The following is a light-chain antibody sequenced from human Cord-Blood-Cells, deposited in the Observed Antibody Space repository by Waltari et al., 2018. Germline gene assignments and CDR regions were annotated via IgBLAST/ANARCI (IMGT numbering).Light chain of an antibody. CDR2: AAS. CDR1: QGISSY. CDR3: QQYYSYPHT. J-gene: IGKJ2*01. Sequence: AIRMTQSPSSLSASTGDRVTITCRASQGISSYLAWYQQKPGKAPKLLIYAASTVQSGVPSRFSGSGSGTDCTLTISCLQSEDFATYYCQQYYSYPHTFGQGTKLEIK. V-gene: IGKV1-8*01.